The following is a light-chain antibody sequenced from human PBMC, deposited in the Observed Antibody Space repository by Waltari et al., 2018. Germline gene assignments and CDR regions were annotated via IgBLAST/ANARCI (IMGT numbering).Light chain of an antibody. J-gene: IGLJ3*02. CDR1: SSNIVSNY. CDR3: AAWDDSLSGRV. Sequence: QSVLTQPPSASGTPGQRVTIPCSGSSSNIVSNYVYWYQQLPGTAPKLLIYRNNQRPSGVPDRFSGSKSGTSASLAISGLRSEDEADYYCAAWDDSLSGRVFGGGTKLTVL. V-gene: IGLV1-47*01. CDR2: RNN.